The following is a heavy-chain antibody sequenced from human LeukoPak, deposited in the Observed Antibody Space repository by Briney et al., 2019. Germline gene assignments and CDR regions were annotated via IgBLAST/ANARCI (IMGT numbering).Heavy chain of an antibody. CDR2: FIPIFGTA. V-gene: IGHV1-69*13. D-gene: IGHD5-18*01. CDR1: GGTFSSYA. J-gene: IGHJ4*02. CDR3: ARGRDTAMVIDY. Sequence: SVKVSCKASGGTFSSYAISWVRQAPGQGLEWMGGFIPIFGTANYAQKFQGRVTITADESTSTAYMELSSLRSEDTAVYYCARGRDTAMVIDYWGQGTLVTVSS.